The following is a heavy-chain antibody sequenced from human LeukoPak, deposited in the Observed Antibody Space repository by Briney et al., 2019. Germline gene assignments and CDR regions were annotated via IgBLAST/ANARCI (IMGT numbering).Heavy chain of an antibody. J-gene: IGHJ3*02. CDR1: GFTFSSYA. CDR3: AKDLGNYYDSSGYHEDDAFDI. D-gene: IGHD3-22*01. CDR2: ISGSGGST. V-gene: IGHV3-23*01. Sequence: GGSLRLSCAASGFTFSSYAMSWVRQAPGKGLGWVSAISGSGGSTYYADSVKGRFTISRDNSKNTLYLQMNSLRAEDTAVYYCAKDLGNYYDSSGYHEDDAFDIWGQGTMVTVSS.